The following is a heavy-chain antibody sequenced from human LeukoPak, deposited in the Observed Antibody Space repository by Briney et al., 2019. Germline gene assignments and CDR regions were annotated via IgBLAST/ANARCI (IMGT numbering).Heavy chain of an antibody. CDR2: IRGSGGSI. J-gene: IGHJ6*02. D-gene: IGHD6-6*01. Sequence: PGGSLRLSCAASGFTFSSYAMSWVRQAPGKGLEWVSVIRGSGGSIDYADSVKGRFTISRDNSKNTLYLQMNSLRAEDTAVYFCARSAARLRYYYAMDVWGQGTTVTVCS. CDR3: ARSAARLRYYYAMDV. CDR1: GFTFSSYA. V-gene: IGHV3-23*01.